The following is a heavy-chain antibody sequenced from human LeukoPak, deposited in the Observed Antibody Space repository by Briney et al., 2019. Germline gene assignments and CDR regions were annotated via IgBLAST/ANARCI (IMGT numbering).Heavy chain of an antibody. CDR2: IYYSGST. CDR3: ATGRRTGRPYDY. Sequence: SETLSLTCTVSGGSISSYYWGWIRQPPGKGLEWIGSIYYSGSTYYNPSLKSRVTISVDTSKNQFSLKLSSVTAADTAVYYCATGRRTGRPYDYWGQGTLVTVSS. CDR1: GGSISSYY. D-gene: IGHD1-14*01. J-gene: IGHJ4*02. V-gene: IGHV4-39*07.